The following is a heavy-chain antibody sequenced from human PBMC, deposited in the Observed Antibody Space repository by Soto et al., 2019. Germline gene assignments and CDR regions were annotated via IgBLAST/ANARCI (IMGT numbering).Heavy chain of an antibody. Sequence: SETLSLTCTVSGGSISSGGYYWSLIRQPPGKGLEWIGYIYYSGSTNYNPSLKSRVTISVDTSKNQFSLKLSSVTAADTAVYYCARDTSGDFDYWGQGTLVTVSS. CDR2: IYYSGST. J-gene: IGHJ4*02. V-gene: IGHV4-61*08. CDR1: GGSISSGGYY. CDR3: ARDTSGDFDY. D-gene: IGHD3-10*01.